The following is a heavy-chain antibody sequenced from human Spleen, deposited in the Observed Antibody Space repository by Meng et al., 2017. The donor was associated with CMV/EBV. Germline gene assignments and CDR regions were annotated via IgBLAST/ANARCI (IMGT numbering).Heavy chain of an antibody. V-gene: IGHV3-30*02. J-gene: IGHJ4*02. D-gene: IGHD3-22*01. Sequence: GESLKISCAASGFTFSSYGMHWVRQAPGKGLEWVAFIRYDGSNKYYADSVKGRFTISRDNSKNTLYLQMNSLRAEDTAVYYRAKDRRITMIVVVKPHYFDYWGQGTLVTVSS. CDR1: GFTFSSYG. CDR3: AKDRRITMIVVVKPHYFDY. CDR2: IRYDGSNK.